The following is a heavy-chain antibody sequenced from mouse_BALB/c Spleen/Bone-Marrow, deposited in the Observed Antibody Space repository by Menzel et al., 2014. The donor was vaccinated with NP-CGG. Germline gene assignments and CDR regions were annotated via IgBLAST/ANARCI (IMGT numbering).Heavy chain of an antibody. J-gene: IGHJ4*01. Sequence: EVKLQESGGGLVQPGGSRKLSCAASGFTFSSFGMHWVRQAPEKGLEWVAYISSASSTINYADTVKGRFTISRDNPKNTLFLQMTSLRSEDTAMYYCARSLLRLSYAMDYWGQGTSVTVSS. CDR2: ISSASSTI. D-gene: IGHD1-2*01. CDR3: ARSLLRLSYAMDY. V-gene: IGHV5-17*02. CDR1: GFTFSSFG.